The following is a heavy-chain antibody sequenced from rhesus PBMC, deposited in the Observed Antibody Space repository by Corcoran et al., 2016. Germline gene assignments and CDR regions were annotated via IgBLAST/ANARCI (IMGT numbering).Heavy chain of an antibody. J-gene: IGHJ4*01. CDR3: TRTGIAETFKYSFDY. V-gene: IGHV3S16*01. CDR2: ISSASSYI. D-gene: IGHD1-20*01. Sequence: EVQLVESGGGLVQPGGSLRLSCAASGFTFSSYGMSWGRQAPGKGLEWVSSISSASSYIYYADSVKGRFTISRDNAKNSLSLQMNSLRAEDTAVYYCTRTGIAETFKYSFDYWGQGVLVTVSS. CDR1: GFTFSSYG.